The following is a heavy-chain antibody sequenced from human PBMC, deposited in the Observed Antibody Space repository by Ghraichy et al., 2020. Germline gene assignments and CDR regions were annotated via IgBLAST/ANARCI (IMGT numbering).Heavy chain of an antibody. CDR1: GGSISSNY. V-gene: IGHV4-59*08. J-gene: IGHJ6*02. CDR2: IYYSGST. CDR3: ARAGESLLMAMDV. Sequence: SETPSLTCTVSGGSISSNYWSWIRQPPGKGLEWIGYIYYSGSTNYNPSLKSRVTISVDTSKNQFSLKLSSVTAADTAVYYCARAGESLLMAMDVWGQGTTVTVSS. D-gene: IGHD3-3*01.